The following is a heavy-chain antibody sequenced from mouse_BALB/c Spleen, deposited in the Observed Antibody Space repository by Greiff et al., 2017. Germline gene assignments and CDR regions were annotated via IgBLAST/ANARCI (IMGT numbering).Heavy chain of an antibody. J-gene: IGHJ3*01. CDR2: INPSTGYT. V-gene: IGHV1-7*01. CDR3: ARSGRYDYDGFSWFAY. Sequence: QVQLQQSGAELAKPGASVKMSCKASGYTFTSYWMHWVKQRPGQGLEWIGYINPSTGYTEYNQKFKDKATLTADKSSSTAYMQLSSLTSEDSAVYYCARSGRYDYDGFSWFAYWGQGTLVTVSA. D-gene: IGHD2-4*01. CDR1: GYTFTSYW.